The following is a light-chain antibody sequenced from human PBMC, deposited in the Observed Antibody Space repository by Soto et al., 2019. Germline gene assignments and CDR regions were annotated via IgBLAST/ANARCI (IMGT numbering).Light chain of an antibody. J-gene: IGLJ1*01. CDR2: DVS. CDR3: SSYTSSSTLL. Sequence: QSVLTQPASVSGSPGQSITISCTGTSSDVGGYNYVSWYQQHPGKAPKLKIYDVSNRPSGVSNRFSGSKSGNTASLTISGLQAEDEADYYCSSYTSSSTLLFGTGTKVTVL. CDR1: SSDVGGYNY. V-gene: IGLV2-14*01.